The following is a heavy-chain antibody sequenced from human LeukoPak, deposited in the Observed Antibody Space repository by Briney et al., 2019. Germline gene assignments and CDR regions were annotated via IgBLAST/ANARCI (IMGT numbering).Heavy chain of an antibody. CDR3: ARVGHQQLVLLY. J-gene: IGHJ4*02. Sequence: PGGSLRLSCAASGFTFSSYAMHWVRQAPGKGLEGVAVISYDGSNKYYADSVKGRFTISRDNSKNTLYLQMNSVRAEDTAVYYCARVGHQQLVLLYWGQGTLVTVSS. CDR2: ISYDGSNK. V-gene: IGHV3-30*04. D-gene: IGHD6-13*01. CDR1: GFTFSSYA.